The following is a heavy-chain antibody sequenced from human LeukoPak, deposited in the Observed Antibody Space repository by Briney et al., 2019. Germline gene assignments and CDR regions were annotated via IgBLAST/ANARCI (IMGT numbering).Heavy chain of an antibody. J-gene: IGHJ4*02. D-gene: IGHD3-10*01. CDR2: INHSGST. CDR1: GGSFSGYY. CDR3: ARRITMVRGVIRPGFDY. Sequence: SETLSLTCAVYGGSFSGYYWSWIRQPPGKGLEWIGEINHSGSTNYNPSPKSRVTISVDTSKNQFSLKLSSVTAADTAVYYCARRITMVRGVIRPGFDYWGQGTLVTVSS. V-gene: IGHV4-34*01.